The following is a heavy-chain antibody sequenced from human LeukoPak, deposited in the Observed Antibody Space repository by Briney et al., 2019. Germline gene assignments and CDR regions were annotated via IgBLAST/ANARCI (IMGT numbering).Heavy chain of an antibody. Sequence: SETLSLTCTVSGGSISSGTYYWSWIRQPQGKGRGGMGFFYYSGSTNYNPSLKSRVTISVDTSKNQFSLKLSSVTAADTAVYYCARVWFGDRISYVGWFDPWGQGTLVTVSS. D-gene: IGHD3-10*01. V-gene: IGHV4-61*01. J-gene: IGHJ5*02. CDR1: GGSISSGTYY. CDR3: ARVWFGDRISYVGWFDP. CDR2: FYYSGST.